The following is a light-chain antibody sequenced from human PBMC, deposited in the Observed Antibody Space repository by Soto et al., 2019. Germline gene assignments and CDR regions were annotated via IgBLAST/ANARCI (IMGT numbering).Light chain of an antibody. Sequence: IVLTQSPATLSLSPGERATLSCRASQTVSRYLACYQQKPGQAPRLLIYDASKRATGIPARFSGSGFGTDFTLTISSLEPEDCAVYYCQQRTNGLTFGGGTKVEIK. J-gene: IGKJ4*01. V-gene: IGKV3-11*01. CDR2: DAS. CDR1: QTVSRY. CDR3: QQRTNGLT.